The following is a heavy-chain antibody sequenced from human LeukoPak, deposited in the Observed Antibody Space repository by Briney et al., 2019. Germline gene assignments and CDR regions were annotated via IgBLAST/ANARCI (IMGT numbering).Heavy chain of an antibody. D-gene: IGHD1-26*01. CDR1: GFTVISNY. Sequence: GGSLRLSCAASGFTVISNYMSWVRQAPGKGLEWVSLIYTGGSTYYADSVKGRFIISRDNSKNTLYLQMNSLRGEDTAVYYCAQDRSGSRIPQYFDYWGQGTLVTVSS. J-gene: IGHJ4*02. CDR2: IYTGGST. V-gene: IGHV3-66*01. CDR3: AQDRSGSRIPQYFDY.